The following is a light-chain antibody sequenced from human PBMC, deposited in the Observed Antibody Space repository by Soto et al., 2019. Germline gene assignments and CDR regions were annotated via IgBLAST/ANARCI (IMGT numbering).Light chain of an antibody. CDR1: QSISRY. CDR2: DAS. V-gene: IGKV1-5*01. J-gene: IGKJ1*01. CDR3: QQYNSYSSLT. Sequence: DIQLTQSPSSLSSSVGDRVTITFRASQSISRYLGWYQQKPGKAPKLLIYDASSLESGVPSRFSGSGSGTEFTLTISSLQADDFATYYCQQYNSYSSLTFGQGTKVDIK.